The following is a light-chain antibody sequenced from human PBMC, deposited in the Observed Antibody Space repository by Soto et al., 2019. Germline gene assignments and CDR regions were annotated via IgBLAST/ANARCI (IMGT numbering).Light chain of an antibody. V-gene: IGLV2-14*03. CDR3: SSYTSSSLYV. CDR1: SSDVGGYDY. J-gene: IGLJ1*01. CDR2: DVS. Sequence: QSVLTQPASVSGSPGQSITISCTGTSSDVGGYDYVSWYQHHPGKAPKLMIYDVSNRPSGVSNRFYGSKSGNTASLTISGLQAEDEADYSCSSYTSSSLYVFGTGTKLTVL.